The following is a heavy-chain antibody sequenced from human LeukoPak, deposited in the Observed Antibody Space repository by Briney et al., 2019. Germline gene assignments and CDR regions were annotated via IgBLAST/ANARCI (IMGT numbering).Heavy chain of an antibody. V-gene: IGHV3-23*01. Sequence: PGGSLRLSCAASGFTFSSYAMSWVRQAPGKGLEWVSGISGGGGTYSADSVKGRFTISRDNSKNTLYLQMNSLRAEDTAVYYCARRGDYFDCWGQGTLVTVSS. CDR3: ARRGDYFDC. D-gene: IGHD3-10*01. CDR2: ISGGGGT. CDR1: GFTFSSYA. J-gene: IGHJ4*02.